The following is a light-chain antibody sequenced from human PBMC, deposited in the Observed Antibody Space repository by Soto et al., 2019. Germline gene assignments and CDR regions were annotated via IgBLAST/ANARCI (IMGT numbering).Light chain of an antibody. CDR1: QSISNW. Sequence: DIQMTQAPSTLSASVGDRVTITCRASQSISNWLAWYQQKPGKAPKLLIYKTSNLDSGVPSRFSGSGSGTEFSLDISSLQPDDFATYYCQQYKSFSLTFGGGTRVEGK. J-gene: IGKJ4*01. V-gene: IGKV1-5*03. CDR2: KTS. CDR3: QQYKSFSLT.